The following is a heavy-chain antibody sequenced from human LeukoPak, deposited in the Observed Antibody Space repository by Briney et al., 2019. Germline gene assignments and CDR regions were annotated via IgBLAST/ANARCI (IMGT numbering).Heavy chain of an antibody. Sequence: ASVNVSCKASGYTFTGYYMHWVRQAPGQGLEWMGWINPNSSGTNYAQKFQGWVTMTRDTSISTAYMELSRLRSDDTAVYYCARGGITGTTRGPTRLNDAFDIWGQGTMVTVSS. CDR1: GYTFTGYY. J-gene: IGHJ3*02. CDR3: ARGGITGTTRGPTRLNDAFDI. V-gene: IGHV1-2*04. CDR2: INPNSSGT. D-gene: IGHD1-20*01.